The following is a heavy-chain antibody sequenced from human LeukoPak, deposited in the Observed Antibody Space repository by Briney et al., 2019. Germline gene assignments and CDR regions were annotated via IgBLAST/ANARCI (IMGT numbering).Heavy chain of an antibody. Sequence: SETLSLTCTVSGGSINSYYWSWIGQPAGKGLEWIGRIYSSGSTTYNPSLKSRVTMSVDTSKNQFSLRLSSVTAADTAVYYCARVQYLRTDWFDPWGQGTLVTVSS. J-gene: IGHJ5*02. CDR1: GGSINSYY. CDR3: ARVQYLRTDWFDP. CDR2: IYSSGST. D-gene: IGHD2-2*01. V-gene: IGHV4-4*07.